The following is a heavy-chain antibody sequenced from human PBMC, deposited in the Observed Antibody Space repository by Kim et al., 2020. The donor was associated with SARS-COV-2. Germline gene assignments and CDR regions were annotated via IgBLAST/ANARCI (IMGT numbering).Heavy chain of an antibody. J-gene: IGHJ6*02. Sequence: DARYSPSFQGQVTISADKSISTAYLQWSSLKASDTAMYYCATQTETYGMDVWGQGTTVTVSS. CDR2: DA. CDR3: ATQTETYGMDV. V-gene: IGHV5-51*01.